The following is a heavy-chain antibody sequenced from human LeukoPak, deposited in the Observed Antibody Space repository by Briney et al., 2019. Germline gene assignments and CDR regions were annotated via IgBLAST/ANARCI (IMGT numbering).Heavy chain of an antibody. CDR2: IYYSGST. CDR1: GGSISSSSYY. V-gene: IGHV4-61*05. J-gene: IGHJ5*02. Sequence: SETLSLTCTVSGGSISSSSYYWGWIRQPPGKGLEWIGYIYYSGSTNYNPSLKSRVTISVDTSKNQFSLKLSSVTAADTAVYYCAGTSYYDFWSGYSWGQGTLVTVSS. D-gene: IGHD3-3*01. CDR3: AGTSYYDFWSGYS.